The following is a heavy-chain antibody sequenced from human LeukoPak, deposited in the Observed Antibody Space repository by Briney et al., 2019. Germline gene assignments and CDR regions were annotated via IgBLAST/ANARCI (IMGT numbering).Heavy chain of an antibody. J-gene: IGHJ6*02. D-gene: IGHD2-2*01. CDR1: GFTFSSYD. CDR2: ISGSGGST. CDR3: ARDRVWYCSSTSCNGMDV. V-gene: IGHV3-23*01. Sequence: GGSLRLSCAASGFTFSSYDMSWVRQAPGKGLEWVSAISGSGGSTYYADSVKGRFTISRDNSKNTLYLQMNSLRAEDTAVYYCARDRVWYCSSTSCNGMDVWGQGTTVTVSS.